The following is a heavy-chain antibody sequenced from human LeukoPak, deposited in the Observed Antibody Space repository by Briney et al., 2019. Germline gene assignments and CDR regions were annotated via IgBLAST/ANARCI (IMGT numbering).Heavy chain of an antibody. CDR1: GFTFSSYA. CDR3: AKGWAVGYCSGGSCYSDYYYYYMDV. V-gene: IGHV3-23*01. D-gene: IGHD2-15*01. J-gene: IGHJ6*03. CDR2: LSGSGGST. Sequence: GGSLRLSCAASGFTFSSYAMSWVRQAPGKGLEWVSALSGSGGSTYYADSVKGRFTIARDNSKNTLYLQMNSLRAEDTAVYYCAKGWAVGYCSGGSCYSDYYYYYMDVWGKGTTVTVSS.